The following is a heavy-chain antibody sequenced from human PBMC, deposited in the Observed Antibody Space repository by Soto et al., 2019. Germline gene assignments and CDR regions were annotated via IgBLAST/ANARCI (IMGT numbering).Heavy chain of an antibody. CDR2: IHYSRGT. Sequence: SETLSLTCTVSGGSISSVDYYWSWIRQPPGKGLEWVGHIHYSRGTDYDPSLKSRLTISLDTSKNQFSLSLNSVTAADTAVYYCARPPTASLDAFEIWGQGTMVTVSS. CDR1: GGSISSVDYY. J-gene: IGHJ3*02. CDR3: ARPPTASLDAFEI. V-gene: IGHV4-30-4*01.